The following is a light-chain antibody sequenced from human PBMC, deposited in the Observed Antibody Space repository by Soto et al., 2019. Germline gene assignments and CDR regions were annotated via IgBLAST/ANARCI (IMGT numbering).Light chain of an antibody. V-gene: IGLV2-14*01. Sequence: QSALAQPASVSGSPGQSITISCTGTSSDVGGYNYVSWYQQHPGKAPNLMIYEVSNRPSGVSNRFSGPKSGNTASLTISGLQAEDEADYYCSSYTSSSIPYVFGTGTKVTVL. CDR2: EVS. CDR3: SSYTSSSIPYV. CDR1: SSDVGGYNY. J-gene: IGLJ1*01.